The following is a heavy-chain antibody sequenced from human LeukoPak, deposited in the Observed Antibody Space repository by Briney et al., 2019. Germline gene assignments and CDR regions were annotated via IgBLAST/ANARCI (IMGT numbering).Heavy chain of an antibody. CDR3: ARRVWEMIPVTWDYLENEYNWFDP. J-gene: IGHJ5*02. CDR1: GFSLSTSGVG. V-gene: IGHV2-5*01. CDR2: IYWNDDK. D-gene: IGHD4-11*01. Sequence: ESGPTLVNPTQTLTLTCTVSGFSLSTSGVGVGWIRQPPGKALEWLALIYWNDDKRYSPSLENRLTITKDTSKNQVVLSMTNMDPVDTATYYCARRVWEMIPVTWDYLENEYNWFDPWGQGILVTVSS.